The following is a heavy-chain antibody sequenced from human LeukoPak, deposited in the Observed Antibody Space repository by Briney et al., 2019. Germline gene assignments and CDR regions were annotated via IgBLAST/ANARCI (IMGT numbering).Heavy chain of an antibody. Sequence: ASVKVSCKASGYTFTSYYMHWVRQAPGQGLEWMGIINPSGGSTSYAQKFQGRVTMTEDTSTDTAYMELSSLRSEDTAVYYCAAGIVGATSFDYWGQGTLVTVSS. CDR3: AAGIVGATSFDY. CDR2: INPSGGST. D-gene: IGHD1-26*01. CDR1: GYTFTSYY. J-gene: IGHJ4*02. V-gene: IGHV1-46*01.